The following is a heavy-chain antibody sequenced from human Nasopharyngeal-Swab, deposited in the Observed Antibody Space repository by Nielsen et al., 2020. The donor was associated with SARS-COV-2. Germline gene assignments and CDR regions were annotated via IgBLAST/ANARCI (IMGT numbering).Heavy chain of an antibody. J-gene: IGHJ4*02. CDR2: INTNTGNP. Sequence: WVRQAPGQGLEWMGWINTNTGNPTYAQGFTGRFVFSLDTSVSTAYLQISSLKAEDTAVYYCARDREFLNIVVVPAARTYYFDYWGQGTLVTVSS. V-gene: IGHV7-4-1*02. D-gene: IGHD2-2*01. CDR3: ARDREFLNIVVVPAARTYYFDY.